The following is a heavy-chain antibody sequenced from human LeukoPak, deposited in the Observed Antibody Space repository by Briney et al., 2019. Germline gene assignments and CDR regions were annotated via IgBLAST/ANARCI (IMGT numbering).Heavy chain of an antibody. D-gene: IGHD3-22*01. CDR2: INSDGSST. CDR3: ARDYDPDYYDSSGYSDY. V-gene: IGHV3-74*03. Sequence: GGSLRLSCAASGFTFSRYWMHWVRPAPGKGPLWVSRINSDGSSTKYADTVEGRFVISRDNARNILYLQMNSLRAEDTAVYYCARDYDPDYYDSSGYSDYWGQGTRVTVSS. CDR1: GFTFSRYW. J-gene: IGHJ4*01.